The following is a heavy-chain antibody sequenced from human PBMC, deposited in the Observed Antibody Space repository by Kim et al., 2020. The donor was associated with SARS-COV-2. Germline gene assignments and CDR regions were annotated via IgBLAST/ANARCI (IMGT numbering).Heavy chain of an antibody. CDR1: GGTISLSNW. J-gene: IGHJ6*02. CDR3: ASNISEGSFIDYYGMDV. Sequence: SETLSLTCTVSGGTISLSNWWCFVRPPGGKRLGLVGQIYHSGSTNYNPSLKSRVSISVDKSKNQFSLRLTTVTAADTAVYYCASNISEGSFIDYYGMDVWGRGTTVTVSS. CDR2: IYHSGST. V-gene: IGHV4-4*02. D-gene: IGHD3-10*01.